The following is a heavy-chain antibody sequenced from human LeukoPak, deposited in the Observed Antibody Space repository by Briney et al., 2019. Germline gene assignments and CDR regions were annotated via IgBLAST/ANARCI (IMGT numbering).Heavy chain of an antibody. CDR2: INHSGST. CDR3: AGFRHHDAFDI. V-gene: IGHV4-34*01. Sequence: SETLSLTCAVYGGSFSGYYWSWIRQPPGKGLEWIREINHSGSTNYNPSLKSRVTISVDTSKNQFSLKLSSVTAADTAMYYCAGFRHHDAFDIWGQGTMVTVSS. CDR1: GGSFSGYY. D-gene: IGHD3-10*01. J-gene: IGHJ3*02.